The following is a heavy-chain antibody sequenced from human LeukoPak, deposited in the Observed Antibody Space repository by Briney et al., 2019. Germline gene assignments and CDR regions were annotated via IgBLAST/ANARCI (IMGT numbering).Heavy chain of an antibody. Sequence: PSETLSLTCAVSGGSISSNNWWGWVRQTSGKGLEWIGEIYHSGSTTNYNPSRKSRFTMSVDKSKNQFSLKLTSVTAADTAVYYCARVFGGYDGALAYWGQGTLVTVSS. CDR1: GGSISSNNW. CDR3: ARVFGGYDGALAY. V-gene: IGHV4-4*02. CDR2: IYHSGSTT. D-gene: IGHD5-12*01. J-gene: IGHJ4*02.